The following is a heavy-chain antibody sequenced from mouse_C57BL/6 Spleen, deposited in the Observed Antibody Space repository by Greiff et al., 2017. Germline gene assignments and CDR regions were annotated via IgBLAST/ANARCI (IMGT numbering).Heavy chain of an antibody. Sequence: VQLQQPGAELVKPGASVKMSCKASGYTFTSYWITWVKQRPGQGLEWIGDIYPGSGSTNYNEKFKSKATLTVDTSSSTAYMQLSSLTSEDSAVYYSARGRGGTRYYFDYWGQGTTLTVSS. CDR3: ARGRGGTRYYFDY. CDR2: IYPGSGST. V-gene: IGHV1-55*01. J-gene: IGHJ2*01. CDR1: GYTFTSYW. D-gene: IGHD3-3*01.